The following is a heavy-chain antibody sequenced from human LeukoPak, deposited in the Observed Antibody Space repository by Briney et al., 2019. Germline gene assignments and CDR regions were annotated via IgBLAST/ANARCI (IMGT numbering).Heavy chain of an antibody. CDR3: AWGITGTTGHAFDI. D-gene: IGHD1-20*01. Sequence: PSETLSLTCTVSGGSIRSGSYYWGWIRQRPGKGLEWVGSIYHSGTTYYNPSLKSRVTISVDTSKNQFSLNLSSVTATDTAVYYCAWGITGTTGHAFDIWGQGTMVTVFS. V-gene: IGHV4-39*01. CDR1: GGSIRSGSYY. CDR2: IYHSGTT. J-gene: IGHJ3*02.